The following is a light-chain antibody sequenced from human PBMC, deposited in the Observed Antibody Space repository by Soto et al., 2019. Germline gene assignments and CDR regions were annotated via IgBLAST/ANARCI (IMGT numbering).Light chain of an antibody. CDR1: QGIRND. CDR3: QKYNSYSQK. V-gene: IGKV1-17*01. Sequence: DIQITHSPSSLSASVVDRATITCLASQGIRNDLGWYQQKPGKAPKRLIYAASSLQSGVPSRFSGSGSGTEFTLTISSLQPDDFATYYCQKYNSYSQKFGQGTKVDIK. CDR2: AAS. J-gene: IGKJ1*01.